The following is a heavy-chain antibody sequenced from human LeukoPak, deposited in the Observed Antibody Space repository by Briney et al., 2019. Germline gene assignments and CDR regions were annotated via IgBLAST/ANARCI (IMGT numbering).Heavy chain of an antibody. CDR1: GYTFTSYA. V-gene: IGHV7-4-1*02. CDR2: INTNTGKP. Sequence: ASVKVSCKASGYTFTSYAMYWVRQAPGQGLEWMGYINTNTGKPMYARGFTGRFVFSLDTSVSTAYLQISSLKAEDTAVYYCARESPTLVVDYWGQGTLVTVSS. J-gene: IGHJ4*02. CDR3: ARESPTLVVDY.